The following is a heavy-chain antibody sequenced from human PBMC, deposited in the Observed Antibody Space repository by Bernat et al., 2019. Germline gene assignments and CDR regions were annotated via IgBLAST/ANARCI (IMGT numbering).Heavy chain of an antibody. Sequence: QLQLQESGPGLVRPSETLSLTCTVSGGSISSRSYYWGWIRQPPGKGLEWIGTIYYSGSTYYNPSLKSRVTISVDTSKNQFSLKLSSVTAADTAVYSWARVVGANYFDYWGQGTLVTVSS. D-gene: IGHD1-26*01. V-gene: IGHV4-39*01. CDR2: IYYSGST. CDR1: GGSISSRSYY. CDR3: ARVVGANYFDY. J-gene: IGHJ4*02.